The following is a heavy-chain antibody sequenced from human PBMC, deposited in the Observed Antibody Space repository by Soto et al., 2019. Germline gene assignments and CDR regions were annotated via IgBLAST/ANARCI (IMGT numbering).Heavy chain of an antibody. CDR3: ARYGGGRFDP. D-gene: IGHD3-16*01. CDR1: GGSITSYF. J-gene: IGHJ5*02. Sequence: PSETLSLTCAVSGGSITSYFWSWIRQPPGKGLEWIGYNDNSGTTNYNPSLRSRVTIALDTSKNQFSLRLSSVTAADTAVYYCARYGGGRFDPWGQGTLVTVSS. V-gene: IGHV4-59*01. CDR2: NDNSGTT.